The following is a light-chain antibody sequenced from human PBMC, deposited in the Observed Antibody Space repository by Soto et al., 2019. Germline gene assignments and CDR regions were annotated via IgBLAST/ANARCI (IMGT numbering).Light chain of an antibody. Sequence: DIQITHSPCSLSASVVDRVTITFQASQNINNYLNWYQQKPGRAPKLLIYDASNLEAGVPSRFRGSGSGIDFTFTISRLQPEDIATYYCKQYENLPTFGQGTRLEI. CDR3: KQYENLPT. V-gene: IGKV1-33*01. J-gene: IGKJ5*01. CDR1: QNINNY. CDR2: DAS.